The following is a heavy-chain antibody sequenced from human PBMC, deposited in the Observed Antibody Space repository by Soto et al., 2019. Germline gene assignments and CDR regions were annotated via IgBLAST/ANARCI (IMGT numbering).Heavy chain of an antibody. Sequence: GGSLRLSCAASGFTFGNHWMHWVRQAPGKGLEWVSRMNSDGSTTNYADSVKGRFTVSRDNAKNSLYLQMNSLRAEDTAVYYCARQDEYYYGMDVWGQGTTVTVSS. D-gene: IGHD2-15*01. CDR1: GFTFGNHW. V-gene: IGHV3-74*01. CDR2: MNSDGSTT. J-gene: IGHJ6*02. CDR3: ARQDEYYYGMDV.